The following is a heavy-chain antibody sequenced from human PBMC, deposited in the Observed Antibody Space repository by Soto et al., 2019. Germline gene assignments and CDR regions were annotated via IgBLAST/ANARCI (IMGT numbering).Heavy chain of an antibody. CDR3: ARGYCSGGSCELGPGFDY. V-gene: IGHV6-1*01. CDR2: TYYRSKWYS. D-gene: IGHD2-15*01. J-gene: IGHJ4*02. Sequence: PSQTLSLTCAISGASVSSNSAVWNWIRQSPSRGLEWLGRTYYRSKWYSEHAVSVESRITINPDTAKNQFSLQLKSVTPEDTAVNYCARGYCSGGSCELGPGFDYWGQGTLVTVSS. CDR1: GASVSSNSAV.